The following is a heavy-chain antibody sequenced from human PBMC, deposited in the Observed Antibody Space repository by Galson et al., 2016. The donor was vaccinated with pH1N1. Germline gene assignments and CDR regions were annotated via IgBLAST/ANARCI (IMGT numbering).Heavy chain of an antibody. CDR2: ITTNTGNP. V-gene: IGHV7-4-1*01. D-gene: IGHD2-15*01. CDR3: ARVQTRLCSASSCSLRH. J-gene: IGHJ4*02. Sequence: SVKVSSKASGYAFTSYPMNWVRQAPGQGLEWMGWITTNTGNPTYAQGFTGRFVFSLDTSVSTAYLQIDSLKAEDTAVYYCARVQTRLCSASSCSLRHWGQGTLVTVSS. CDR1: GYAFTSYP.